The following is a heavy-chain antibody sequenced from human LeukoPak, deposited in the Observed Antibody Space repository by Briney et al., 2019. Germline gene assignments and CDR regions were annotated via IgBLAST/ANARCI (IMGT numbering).Heavy chain of an antibody. J-gene: IGHJ3*02. Sequence: GGSLRFSGAASGFTFSSYDMHWVRQATGKGLEWVSAIGTAGDTYYPGSVKGRFTISRENAKNSLYLQMNSLRAGDTAVYYCAREGGYGEGDAFDIWGQGTMVTVSS. CDR3: AREGGYGEGDAFDI. D-gene: IGHD4/OR15-4a*01. CDR2: IGTAGDT. V-gene: IGHV3-13*01. CDR1: GFTFSSYD.